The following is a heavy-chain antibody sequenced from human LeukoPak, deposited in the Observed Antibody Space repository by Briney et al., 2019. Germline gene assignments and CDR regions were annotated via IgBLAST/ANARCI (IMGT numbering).Heavy chain of an antibody. D-gene: IGHD3-10*01. Sequence: PGGSLRLSCAASGFTFSSYAIHWVRQAPGKGLEWVSAVSGSGGTTHYAASAKGRFTTSTANSKNTLYLQLNSLRPEDTAVYYCAKLLRAGRLLTISLDSWGQGTLVTVSS. CDR2: VSGSGGTT. CDR3: AKLLRAGRLLTISLDS. V-gene: IGHV3-23*01. CDR1: GFTFSSYA. J-gene: IGHJ4*02.